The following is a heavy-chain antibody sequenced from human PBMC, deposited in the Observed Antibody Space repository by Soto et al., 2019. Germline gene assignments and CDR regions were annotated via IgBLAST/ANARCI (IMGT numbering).Heavy chain of an antibody. CDR1: GGSISSGGYY. CDR3: ARKSPYGSGSYFDY. Sequence: SETLSLTCTVSGGSISSGGYYWSWIRQHPGKGLEWIGYIYYSGSTYYNPSIKSRVTISVETSKNQFSLKLNSVTAAATAVYYGARKSPYGSGSYFDYSGQGTLDTVPS. D-gene: IGHD3-10*01. CDR2: IYYSGST. J-gene: IGHJ4*02. V-gene: IGHV4-31*03.